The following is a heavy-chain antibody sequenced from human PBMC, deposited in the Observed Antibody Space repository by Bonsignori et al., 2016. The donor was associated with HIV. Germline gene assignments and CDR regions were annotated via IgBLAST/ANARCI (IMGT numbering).Heavy chain of an antibody. D-gene: IGHD4-23*01. CDR2: IKQDGSEK. CDR3: ARGGGAGLDY. Sequence: VRQAPGKGLEWVANIKQDGSEKYYLDSVKGRFTISRDNAKNSLYLQMNSLGAEDTAVYYCARGGGAGLDYWGQGNVVTVSS. J-gene: IGHJ4*02. V-gene: IGHV3-7*03.